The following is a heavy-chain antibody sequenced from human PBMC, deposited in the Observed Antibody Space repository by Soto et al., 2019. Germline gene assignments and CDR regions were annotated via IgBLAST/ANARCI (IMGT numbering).Heavy chain of an antibody. CDR2: INWNGGST. D-gene: IGHD2-15*01. Sequence: VQLVESGGGVVRPGGSLRLSCAASGFTFDDYGMSWVRQAPGKGLEWVSGINWNGGSTGYADSVKGRFTISRDNAKNSLYLQMNSLRAEDTALYHCARDLEGYCSGGSCYENDYWGQGTLVTVSS. V-gene: IGHV3-20*01. CDR1: GFTFDDYG. CDR3: ARDLEGYCSGGSCYENDY. J-gene: IGHJ4*02.